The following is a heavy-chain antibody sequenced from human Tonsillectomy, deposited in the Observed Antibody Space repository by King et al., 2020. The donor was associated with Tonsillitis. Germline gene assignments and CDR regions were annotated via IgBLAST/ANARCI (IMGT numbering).Heavy chain of an antibody. D-gene: IGHD3-3*01. Sequence: HVQLVESGAEVKKPGASVKVSCKASGYTFTSYGISWVRQAPGQGLEWMGWISAYNGNTNYAQKLQGRVTMTTDTSTSTAYMELRSLRSDDTAVYYCARDVYDFWSGSPYFDYWGQGTLVTVSS. V-gene: IGHV1-18*04. CDR2: ISAYNGNT. CDR3: ARDVYDFWSGSPYFDY. CDR1: GYTFTSYG. J-gene: IGHJ4*02.